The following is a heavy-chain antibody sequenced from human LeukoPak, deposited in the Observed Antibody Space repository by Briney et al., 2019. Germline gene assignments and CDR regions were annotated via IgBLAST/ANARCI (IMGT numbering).Heavy chain of an antibody. Sequence: NSSETLSLTCTVSGNSISSGDNYWSWIRQPAGKGLEWIGRIYTSGSTNYNPSLKSRFTISVDTSKNQFSLKLSSVTAADTAVYYCARGSGWYDYWGQGTLVTVSS. J-gene: IGHJ4*02. CDR2: IYTSGST. CDR3: ARGSGWYDY. D-gene: IGHD6-19*01. V-gene: IGHV4-61*02. CDR1: GNSISSGDNY.